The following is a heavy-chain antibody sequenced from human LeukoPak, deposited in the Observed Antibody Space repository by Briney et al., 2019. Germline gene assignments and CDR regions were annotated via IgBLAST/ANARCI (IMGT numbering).Heavy chain of an antibody. CDR1: GFTFSNYG. CDR3: ASQGVPIVVVSPFGY. Sequence: PGGSLRLSCVASGFTFSNYGTHWVRQAPGKGLEWVTFMQYDGSVEFYADSVKGRFTISRDNAKNSLYLQMNSLRAEDAAVYYCASQGVPIVVVSPFGYWGQGTLVTVSS. CDR2: MQYDGSVE. V-gene: IGHV3-30*02. D-gene: IGHD3-22*01. J-gene: IGHJ4*02.